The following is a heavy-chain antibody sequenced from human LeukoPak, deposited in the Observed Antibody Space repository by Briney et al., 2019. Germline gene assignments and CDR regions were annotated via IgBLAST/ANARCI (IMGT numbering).Heavy chain of an antibody. V-gene: IGHV4-61*01. CDR2: IYYSGST. D-gene: IGHD3-10*01. Sequence: SETLSLTCTVSGGSISSSSYYWSWIRQPPGKGLEWIGYIYYSGSTNYNPSLKSRVTISVDTSKNQFSLKLSSVTAADTAVYYCARGAPFGELYFDYWGQGTLVTVSS. J-gene: IGHJ4*02. CDR3: ARGAPFGELYFDY. CDR1: GGSISSSSYY.